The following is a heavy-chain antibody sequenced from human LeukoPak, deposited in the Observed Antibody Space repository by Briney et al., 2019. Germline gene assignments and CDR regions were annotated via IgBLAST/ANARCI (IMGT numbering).Heavy chain of an antibody. CDR2: IAYGGTNE. D-gene: IGHD2/OR15-2a*01. CDR1: GFTFSDYA. CDR3: ARNKPITAFFGMDV. V-gene: IGHV3-30*04. J-gene: IGHJ6*02. Sequence: PGGSLRLSCAASGFTFSDYAMHWVRQAPAKGLEWVAVIAYGGTNEYHADSVKGRFTISRDNSKNTLYLQMSSLRPEDTAVYYCARNKPITAFFGMDVWGQGTTVTVSS.